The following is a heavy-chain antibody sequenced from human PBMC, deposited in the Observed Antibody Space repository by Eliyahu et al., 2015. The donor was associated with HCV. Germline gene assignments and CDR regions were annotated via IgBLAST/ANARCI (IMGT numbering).Heavy chain of an antibody. CDR1: GFXFSTYG. Sequence: EVQLLESGGGLVQPGGSLRLSCAASGFXFSTYGMRWVRQAPGKGLEWVSSISGSGDATYYEDSVKGRFTVSRDNSKNTLYLQLDSLRAEDTAIYFCAKDVGGSYSGPFEFWGRGTLVTVSS. V-gene: IGHV3-23*01. CDR2: ISGSGDAT. D-gene: IGHD3-10*01. CDR3: AKDVGGSYSGPFEF. J-gene: IGHJ4*02.